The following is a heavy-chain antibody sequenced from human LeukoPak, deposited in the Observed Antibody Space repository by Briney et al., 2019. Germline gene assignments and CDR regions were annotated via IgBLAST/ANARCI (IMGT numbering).Heavy chain of an antibody. D-gene: IGHD6-19*01. CDR1: GGSISSSSYY. CDR2: IYYSGST. J-gene: IGHJ4*02. CDR3: ARGGGYSSGWYGSYFDY. V-gene: IGHV4-39*07. Sequence: PSETLSLTCTVSGGSISSSSYYWGWIRQPPGKGLEWIGSIYYSGSTYYNPSLKSRVTISVDTSKNQFSLKLSSVTAADTAVYYCARGGGYSSGWYGSYFDYWGQGTLVTVSS.